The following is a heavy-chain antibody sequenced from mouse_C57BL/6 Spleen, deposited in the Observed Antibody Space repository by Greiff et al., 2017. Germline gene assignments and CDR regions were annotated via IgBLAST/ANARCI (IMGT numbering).Heavy chain of an antibody. CDR2: IYPGNSDT. D-gene: IGHD2-5*01. J-gene: IGHJ2*01. V-gene: IGHV1-5*01. Sequence: EVKLQESGTVLARPGASVKMSCKTSGYTFTSYWMHWVKQRPGQGLEWIGAIYPGNSDTSYNQKFTGKAKLTAVTSASTAYMELSSLTNEDSAVXYCTRGGYSNYEGDYWGQGTTLTVSS. CDR1: GYTFTSYW. CDR3: TRGGYSNYEGDY.